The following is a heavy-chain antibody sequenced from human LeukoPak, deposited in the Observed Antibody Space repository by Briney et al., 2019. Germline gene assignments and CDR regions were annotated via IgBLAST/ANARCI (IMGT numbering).Heavy chain of an antibody. Sequence: SSETLSLTCTVSGGSISSSIYYWGWIRQPPGKGLEWIGSICYSGSTYYNPSLKSRVTISVDTSKNQFSLKLSSVTAADTAVYYCARDLQYYYYMDVWGKGTTVTVSS. CDR2: ICYSGST. J-gene: IGHJ6*03. CDR1: GGSISSSIYY. V-gene: IGHV4-39*07. CDR3: ARDLQYYYYMDV.